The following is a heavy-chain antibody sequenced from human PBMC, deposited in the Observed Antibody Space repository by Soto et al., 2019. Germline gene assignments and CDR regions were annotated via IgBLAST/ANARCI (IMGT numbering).Heavy chain of an antibody. CDR2: IHHTGST. Sequence: SETLSLTCTVSGGSVSNSNYYWGWIRQTPGEGLEWIGTIHHTGSTYYNPSLKSRVIISLDTSKNQFSLKLSSVTAADTALYYCARPEGGYGSGYSWFDPWGQGTRVTVSS. J-gene: IGHJ5*02. V-gene: IGHV4-39*01. CDR1: GGSVSNSNYY. D-gene: IGHD5-12*01. CDR3: ARPEGGYGSGYSWFDP.